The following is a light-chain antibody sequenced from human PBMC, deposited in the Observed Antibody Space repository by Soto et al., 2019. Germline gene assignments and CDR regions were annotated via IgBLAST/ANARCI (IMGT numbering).Light chain of an antibody. CDR1: QNVISSY. CDR3: QQYDSSHLT. CDR2: DTS. J-gene: IGKJ4*01. Sequence: ENVLTQSPGTLSLSPGERATLSCRASQNVISSYLAWYQQKPGQAPSHLVYDTSSRSAGLPDRFSGSGSGTDFTRAISRLEHEDFAVYYCQQYDSSHLTFGGGTKVEIK. V-gene: IGKV3-20*01.